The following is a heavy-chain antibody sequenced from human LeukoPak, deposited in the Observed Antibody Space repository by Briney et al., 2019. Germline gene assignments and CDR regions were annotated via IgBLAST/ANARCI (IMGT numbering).Heavy chain of an antibody. V-gene: IGHV3-7*01. J-gene: IGHJ4*02. D-gene: IGHD3-3*01. CDR3: ARHRKYDFWSGYFDY. CDR2: IKQDGSEK. CDR1: GFTFSSYW. Sequence: GGSLRLSCAASGFTFSSYWMSWVRQAPGRGLEWVANIKQDGSEKYYVDSVKGRFTISRDNAKNSLYLQMNSLRAEDTAVYYCARHRKYDFWSGYFDYWGQGTLVTVSS.